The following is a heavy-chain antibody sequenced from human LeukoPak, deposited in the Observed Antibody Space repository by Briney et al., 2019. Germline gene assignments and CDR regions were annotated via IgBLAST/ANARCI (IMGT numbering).Heavy chain of an antibody. D-gene: IGHD1-26*01. CDR1: GVSISTNY. CDR2: ISYSGST. J-gene: IGHJ4*02. Sequence: SETLSFTCSVSGVSISTNYWIWLRQPQAKGLEGMGFISYSGSTKYTPSLQSRVTMSVDTSKNQFSLKLSSVTAADTAVYYCARMYSGTSYYFDYWGQGTLVTVSS. V-gene: IGHV4-59*01. CDR3: ARMYSGTSYYFDY.